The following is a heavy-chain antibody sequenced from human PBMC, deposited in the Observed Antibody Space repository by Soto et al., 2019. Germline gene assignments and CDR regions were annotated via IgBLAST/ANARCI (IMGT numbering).Heavy chain of an antibody. CDR1: GFTFRDYY. D-gene: IGHD3-3*01. Sequence: GGSLRLSCVASGFTFRDYYMDWVRQAPGKGLEWVGRATNKANSYITEFAASVKGRFTISRGDSKKSLYLQMNSLKTEDTAVYYCARGPYYDFWSGYWAFDNWGQGTMVTVSS. V-gene: IGHV3-72*01. CDR2: ATNKANSYIT. CDR3: ARGPYYDFWSGYWAFDN. J-gene: IGHJ3*02.